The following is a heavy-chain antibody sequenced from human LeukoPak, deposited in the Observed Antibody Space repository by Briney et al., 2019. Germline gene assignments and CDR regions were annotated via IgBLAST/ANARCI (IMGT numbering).Heavy chain of an antibody. CDR1: GGSISSGGYS. CDR2: IYYSGST. D-gene: IGHD3-3*01. Sequence: SQTLSLTCAVSGGSISSGGYSWSWIRQPPGKGLEWIGYIYYSGSTYYNPSLKSRVTISVDTSKNQFSLKLSSVTAADTAVYYCARAMANPNLFGVRGFDYWGQGTLVTVSS. CDR3: ARAMANPNLFGVRGFDY. J-gene: IGHJ4*02. V-gene: IGHV4-30-4*07.